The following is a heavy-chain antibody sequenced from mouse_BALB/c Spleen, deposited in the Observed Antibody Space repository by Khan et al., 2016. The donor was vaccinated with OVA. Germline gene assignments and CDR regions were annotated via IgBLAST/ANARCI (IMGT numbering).Heavy chain of an antibody. CDR2: IYPGDGDT. J-gene: IGHJ2*01. CDR3: ASSGPRTLDY. Sequence: QVQLQQSGAELVRPGSSVKISCKASGYAFSSYWMNWVKQRPGQGLEWIGQIYPGDGDTNYNGKFKGKATLTADKSSSTAYMQLSSLTSEDSAVYFAASSGPRTLDYWGQGTTLTVSS. D-gene: IGHD2-10*02. CDR1: GYAFSSYW. V-gene: IGHV1-80*01.